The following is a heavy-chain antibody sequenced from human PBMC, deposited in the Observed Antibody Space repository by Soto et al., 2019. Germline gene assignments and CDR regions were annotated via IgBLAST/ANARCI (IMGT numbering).Heavy chain of an antibody. CDR1: GDTFTTYD. J-gene: IGHJ4*02. V-gene: IGHV1-8*01. CDR2: INPNSGNI. D-gene: IGHD6-19*01. CDR3: ARGREAVAGMFMTFDY. Sequence: ASVKVSCKASGDTFTTYDINWVRQATGHGLEWMGWINPNSGNIGYAQRFQGRVTMTRDTAIRTAYMEVSSLRSDDTAVYYCARGREAVAGMFMTFDYWGQGTLVTVSS.